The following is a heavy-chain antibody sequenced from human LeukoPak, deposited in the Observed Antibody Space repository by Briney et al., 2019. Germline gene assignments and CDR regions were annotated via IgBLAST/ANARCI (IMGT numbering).Heavy chain of an antibody. Sequence: SETLSLTCAVYGGSFSDYYWTLIRQTPGKGLEGIGEISHTGLTGSNPSLKSRVTIFVDPSKKQFSLRMTSETAADTGVYYCARVPDITARPCDTWGPGTLVTVSS. D-gene: IGHD1-1*01. J-gene: IGHJ5*02. CDR3: ARVPDITARPCDT. CDR1: GGSFSDYY. CDR2: ISHTGLT. V-gene: IGHV4-34*01.